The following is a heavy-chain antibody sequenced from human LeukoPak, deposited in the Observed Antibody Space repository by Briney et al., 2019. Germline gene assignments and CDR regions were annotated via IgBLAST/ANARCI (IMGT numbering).Heavy chain of an antibody. CDR1: GFTFSSYG. V-gene: IGHV3-30*18. Sequence: GGSLRLSCAASGFTFSSYGMHWVRQAPGKGLEWVAVISYDGRITYYADSVKGRFTISRDNSKNTQYLQMNSLRAEDTAVYYCAKSYDILTGYTGVDYWGQGTLVTVPS. CDR2: ISYDGRIT. CDR3: AKSYDILTGYTGVDY. D-gene: IGHD3-9*01. J-gene: IGHJ4*02.